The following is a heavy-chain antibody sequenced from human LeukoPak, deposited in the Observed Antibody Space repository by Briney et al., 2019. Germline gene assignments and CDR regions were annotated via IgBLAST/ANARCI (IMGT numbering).Heavy chain of an antibody. CDR3: ARGGGYSYGY. CDR2: INHSGST. D-gene: IGHD5-18*01. Sequence: SETLSLTCAVYGGSFSGYYWSWIRQPPGKGLEWIGEINHSGSTNYNPSLKSRVTISVDTSKNQFSLKLSSVTAADTAVYYCARGGGYSYGYWGQGTLVTVSS. CDR1: GGSFSGYY. J-gene: IGHJ4*02. V-gene: IGHV4-34*01.